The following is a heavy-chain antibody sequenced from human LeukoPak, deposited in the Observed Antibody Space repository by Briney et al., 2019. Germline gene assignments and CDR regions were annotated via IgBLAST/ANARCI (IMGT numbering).Heavy chain of an antibody. CDR1: GFTFSDYY. V-gene: IGHV3-11*01. CDR2: ISSSGTTI. Sequence: GGSLRLSCAASGFTFSDYYMSWIRQAPGKGLEWLSYISSSGTTIYYTDSVKGRFTISRDNAKNSLYLQMNSLRAEDTAVYYCARGIRQYAKSYFDYWGQGNLVTVSS. D-gene: IGHD4-11*01. CDR3: ARGIRQYAKSYFDY. J-gene: IGHJ4*02.